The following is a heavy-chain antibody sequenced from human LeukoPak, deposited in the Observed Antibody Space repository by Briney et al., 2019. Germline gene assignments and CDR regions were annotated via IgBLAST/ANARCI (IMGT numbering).Heavy chain of an antibody. Sequence: SETLSLTCAVYGGSFSGYYWSWIRQPPGKGLEWIGEINHSGSTNYNPSLKSRVTISVDTSKNQFSLKLSSVTAADTAVYYCARRKYYYGSGSYPKPYDYWGQGTLVTVSS. V-gene: IGHV4-34*01. CDR1: GGSFSGYY. D-gene: IGHD3-10*01. J-gene: IGHJ4*02. CDR3: ARRKYYYGSGSYPKPYDY. CDR2: INHSGST.